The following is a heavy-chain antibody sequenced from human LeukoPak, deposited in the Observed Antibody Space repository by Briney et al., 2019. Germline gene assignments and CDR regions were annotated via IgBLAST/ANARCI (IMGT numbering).Heavy chain of an antibody. CDR1: GYTFTGYY. V-gene: IGHV1-2*02. D-gene: IGHD5-18*01. J-gene: IGHJ4*02. CDR2: INPNSGGT. Sequence: ASVKVSCKASGYTFTGYYMHWVRQAPGQGLEWMGWINPNSGGTNYAQKFQGRVTMTRDTSISTAYMELSRLRSDDTAVYYYARVKVRNTAMVPASLGYWGQGTLVTVSS. CDR3: ARVKVRNTAMVPASLGY.